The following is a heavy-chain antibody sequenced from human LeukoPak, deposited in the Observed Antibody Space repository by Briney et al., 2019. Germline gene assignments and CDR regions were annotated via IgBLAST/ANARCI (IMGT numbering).Heavy chain of an antibody. CDR1: GFTFDDYA. J-gene: IGHJ4*02. V-gene: IGHV3-9*01. CDR2: ISWNSGSI. Sequence: PGRSLRLSCPASGFTFDDYAMHWVRRAPGKGLEWVSGISWNSGSIGYADSVKGRFTISRDNAKNSLYLQMNSLRAEDTALYYCAKDSPYYGSGSYIDYWGQGTLVTVSS. D-gene: IGHD3-10*01. CDR3: AKDSPYYGSGSYIDY.